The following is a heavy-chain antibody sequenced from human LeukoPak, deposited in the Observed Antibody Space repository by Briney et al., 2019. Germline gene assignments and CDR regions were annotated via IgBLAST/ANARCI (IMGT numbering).Heavy chain of an antibody. V-gene: IGHV4-59*12. Sequence: PSETLSLTCTVSGGSISSYYWSWIRQPAGKGLEWIGEIYHSGSTNYNPSLKSRVTISVDKSKNQFSLKLSSVTAADTAVYYCAREGVGATRFNYYYYYMDVWGKGTTVTVSS. CDR3: AREGVGATRFNYYYYYMDV. D-gene: IGHD1-26*01. CDR1: GGSISSYY. J-gene: IGHJ6*03. CDR2: IYHSGST.